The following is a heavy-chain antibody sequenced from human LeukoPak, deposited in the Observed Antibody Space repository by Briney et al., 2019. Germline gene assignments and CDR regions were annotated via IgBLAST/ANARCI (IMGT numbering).Heavy chain of an antibody. D-gene: IGHD5/OR15-5a*01. J-gene: IGHJ6*02. Sequence: SGASPRLSCAASGFTFSSYAMSWVRQAPGKGLEWVSAISGSGGSTYYADSVKGRFTISRDNSKNPLYLQMNSLRAEDTAVYYCAKSGLPSASPIYYYYYGMDVWGQGTTVTVSS. CDR2: ISGSGGST. CDR3: AKSGLPSASPIYYYYYGMDV. CDR1: GFTFSSYA. V-gene: IGHV3-23*01.